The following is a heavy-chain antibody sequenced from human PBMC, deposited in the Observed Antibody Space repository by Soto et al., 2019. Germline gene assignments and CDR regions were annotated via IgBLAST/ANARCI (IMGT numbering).Heavy chain of an antibody. Sequence: SETLSLTCAVYGGSFSGYYWSWIRQPPGKGLEWIGEINHSGSTNYNPSLKSRVTISVDTSKNQFSLKLSSVTAADTAVYYCALPGYSYGPFDHWGQGTLVTV. J-gene: IGHJ4*02. V-gene: IGHV4-34*01. CDR2: INHSGST. CDR3: ALPGYSYGPFDH. D-gene: IGHD5-18*01. CDR1: GGSFSGYY.